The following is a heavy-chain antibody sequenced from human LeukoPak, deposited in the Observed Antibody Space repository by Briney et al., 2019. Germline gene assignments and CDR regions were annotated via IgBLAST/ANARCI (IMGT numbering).Heavy chain of an antibody. D-gene: IGHD1-26*01. CDR1: GESVSSNSAA. J-gene: IGHJ4*02. CDR3: ARVSGMVGATEYYFDY. Sequence: SQTLSLTCAISGESVSSNSAAWNWIRQSPSRGLEWLGRTYYRSKWYNDYAVSVKSRITINPDTSKNQFSLQLNSVTPEDTAVYYCARVSGMVGATEYYFDYWGQGTLVTVSS. V-gene: IGHV6-1*01. CDR2: TYYRSKWYN.